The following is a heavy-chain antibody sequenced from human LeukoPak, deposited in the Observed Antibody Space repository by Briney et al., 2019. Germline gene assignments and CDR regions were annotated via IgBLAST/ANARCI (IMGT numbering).Heavy chain of an antibody. CDR2: IDSGGTT. CDR1: GFIVSSNF. J-gene: IGHJ1*01. V-gene: IGHV3-53*01. D-gene: IGHD3-22*01. Sequence: GGSLRLSCAASGFIVSSNFMSWVRQAPGKGLEWVSIIDSGGTTYYADSVKGRFTISRDNSKNTVYLQMNSLRVEDTAVYYCAREGVRISGYHEYFQHWGQGTLVTVSS. CDR3: AREGVRISGYHEYFQH.